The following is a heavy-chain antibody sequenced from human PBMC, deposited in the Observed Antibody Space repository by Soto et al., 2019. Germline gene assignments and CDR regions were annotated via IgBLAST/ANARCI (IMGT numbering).Heavy chain of an antibody. V-gene: IGHV3-23*01. D-gene: IGHD2-2*01. J-gene: IGHJ4*02. Sequence: GGSLRLSCAASGFTFSHYPMSWVCKAQGKGLEWVSYISDSGGTTYYADSVKGRFTISRDNSKNTLYLQMNSLRAEDTAVYYCAKDPYCSSISCYAGNFYYWGQGALVTVSS. CDR1: GFTFSHYP. CDR3: AKDPYCSSISCYAGNFYY. CDR2: ISDSGGTT.